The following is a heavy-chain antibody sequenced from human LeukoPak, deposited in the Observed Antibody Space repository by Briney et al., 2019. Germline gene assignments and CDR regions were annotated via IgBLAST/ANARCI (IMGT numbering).Heavy chain of an antibody. J-gene: IGHJ3*02. CDR2: ISSSGSTT. V-gene: IGHV3-48*03. Sequence: GGSLRLSCAASGFTFNSYEMNWVRQAPGKGLEWVSYISSSGSTTYYADSVKGRFNISRDNAKNSLSLQMSSLRAEDTAVYYCARARSSYGYGDAFDIWGQGTMVTVSS. D-gene: IGHD5-18*01. CDR1: GFTFNSYE. CDR3: ARARSSYGYGDAFDI.